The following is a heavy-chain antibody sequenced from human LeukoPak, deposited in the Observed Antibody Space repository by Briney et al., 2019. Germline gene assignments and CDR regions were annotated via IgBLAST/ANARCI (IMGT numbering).Heavy chain of an antibody. CDR1: GFTFDDYG. V-gene: IGHV3-20*04. Sequence: GESLRLSCAASGFTFDDYGMSWVRQAPGKGLEWVSGINWNGGSIGYADSVKGRFTISRDNTKNSLYLQMNSLRAEDTALYYCARGVTIFGVVRNAFDIWGQGTLVTVSS. CDR2: INWNGGSI. D-gene: IGHD3-3*01. J-gene: IGHJ3*02. CDR3: ARGVTIFGVVRNAFDI.